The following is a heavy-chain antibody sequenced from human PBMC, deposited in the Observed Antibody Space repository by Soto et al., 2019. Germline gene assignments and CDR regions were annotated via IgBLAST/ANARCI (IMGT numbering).Heavy chain of an antibody. CDR2: IYSGTT. V-gene: IGHV3-53*01. Sequence: EVQLVESGGGLVQPGGSLRLSCAASGLSVSDNYLSWLRQAPGMGLEWVSVIYSGTTYYADSVKGRFTISRDISKNTVDLQMNSLKAEDTALYYCARERRDTYINGGLTLDYWGQGTLVTVSS. J-gene: IGHJ4*02. D-gene: IGHD2-8*01. CDR3: ARERRDTYINGGLTLDY. CDR1: GLSVSDNY.